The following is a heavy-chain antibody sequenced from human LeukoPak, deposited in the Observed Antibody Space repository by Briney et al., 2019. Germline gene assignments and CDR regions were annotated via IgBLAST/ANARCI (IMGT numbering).Heavy chain of an antibody. D-gene: IGHD2-2*01. CDR3: ARREVKPAPDDYYYYGMDV. J-gene: IGHJ6*04. Sequence: ASVKVSCKASGGTFSSYAISWVRQAPGQGLEWMGGIIPIFGTANYAQKFQGRVTITADESTSTAYMELSSLRSEDTAVYYCARREVKPAPDDYYYYGMDVWGKGTTVTVSS. CDR2: IIPIFGTA. CDR1: GGTFSSYA. V-gene: IGHV1-69*01.